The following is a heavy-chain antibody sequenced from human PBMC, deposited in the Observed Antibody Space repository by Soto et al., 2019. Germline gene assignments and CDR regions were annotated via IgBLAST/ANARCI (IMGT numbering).Heavy chain of an antibody. CDR1: GGSFSGYY. CDR2: INPDGAT. V-gene: IGHV4-34*01. CDR3: ARGQRSGPFFDY. Sequence: PSETLSLTCAVYGGSFSGYYWDWIRQPPGKGLEWIGEINPDGATNYTPSLRGQVTISIDTSRNQFSLKLSSVTAADTAVYYCARGQRSGPFFDYWGQGALVTVSS. J-gene: IGHJ4*02.